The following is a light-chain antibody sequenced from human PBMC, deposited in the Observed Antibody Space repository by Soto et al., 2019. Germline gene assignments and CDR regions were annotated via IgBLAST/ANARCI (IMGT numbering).Light chain of an antibody. J-gene: IGLJ1*01. CDR2: EVS. CDR1: SSDVGGYNY. V-gene: IGLV2-14*01. Sequence: QSVLTQPASVSGSPGQSITISCTGTSSDVGGYNYVSWYQQHPGKAPNLMIYEVSNRPSGVSFRFSGSKSGNTASLTISGLQAEDEADYYCSSYTSRTTYVFGTGTKVTVL. CDR3: SSYTSRTTYV.